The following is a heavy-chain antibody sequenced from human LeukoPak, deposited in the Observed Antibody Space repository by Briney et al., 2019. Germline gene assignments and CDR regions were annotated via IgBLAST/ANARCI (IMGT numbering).Heavy chain of an antibody. V-gene: IGHV4-34*01. CDR2: ISYSGNT. Sequence: SETLSLTCAVYGGSFSTYYWTWIRQPPGKGLEWIAEISYSGNTNHNPSLKSRVTIGTSKNEISLNLTSVTAADTAVYYCARHGFDPVQNVAHWYFDLWGRGTLVTASS. J-gene: IGHJ2*01. CDR3: ARHGFDPVQNVAHWYFDL. CDR1: GGSFSTYY. D-gene: IGHD3-10*01.